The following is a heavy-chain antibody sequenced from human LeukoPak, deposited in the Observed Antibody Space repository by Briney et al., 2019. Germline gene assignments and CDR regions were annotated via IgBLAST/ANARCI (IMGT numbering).Heavy chain of an antibody. J-gene: IGHJ4*02. CDR2: INWNGGST. CDR3: ARGGVTMTTSGFDY. CDR1: GFTFSSYW. Sequence: GGSLRLSCAASGFTFSSYWMHWVRQAPGKGLEWVSGINWNGGSTGYADSVKGRFTISRDNAKNSLYLQMNSLRAEDTALYHCARGGVTMTTSGFDYWGQGTLVTVSS. V-gene: IGHV3-20*01. D-gene: IGHD3-22*01.